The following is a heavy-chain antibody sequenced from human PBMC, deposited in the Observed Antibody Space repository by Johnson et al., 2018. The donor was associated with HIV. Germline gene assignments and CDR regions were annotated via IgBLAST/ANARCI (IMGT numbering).Heavy chain of an antibody. CDR3: ARDRGYLDAFDI. D-gene: IGHD1-26*01. J-gene: IGHJ3*02. CDR2: INSDGSNT. V-gene: IGHV3-74*03. Sequence: VQLVESGGGVVRPGGSLRLSCAASGFTFSSYWMHWVRQAPGKGLVWVSRINSDGSNTKYADSVKGRFTISRDNAKNTLYLQMNSLRAEDTAVFYCARDRGYLDAFDIWGQGAMVSVSS. CDR1: GFTFSSYW.